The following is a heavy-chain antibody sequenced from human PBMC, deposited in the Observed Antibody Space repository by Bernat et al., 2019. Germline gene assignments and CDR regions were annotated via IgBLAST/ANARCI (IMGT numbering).Heavy chain of an antibody. J-gene: IGHJ6*03. V-gene: IGHV4-34*01. D-gene: IGHD5-12*01. CDR1: GGSFSGYY. CDR2: INHSGST. CDR3: ARESGGYYYYYMDV. Sequence: QVQLQQWGAGLFKPSETLSLTCAVYGGSFSGYYWSWIRQPPGKGLEWIGEINHSGSTNYNPSLKSRVTISVDTSKNQFSLKLSSVTAADTAVYYCARESGGYYYYYMDVWGKGTTVTVS.